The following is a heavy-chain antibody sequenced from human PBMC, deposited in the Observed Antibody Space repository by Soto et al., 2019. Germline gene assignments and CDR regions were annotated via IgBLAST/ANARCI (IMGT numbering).Heavy chain of an antibody. D-gene: IGHD3-3*01. CDR1: GFTFGSYA. V-gene: IGHV3-23*01. J-gene: IGHJ6*03. CDR2: ISGSGGST. Sequence: GGSLRLSCAASGFTFGSYAMSWVRQAPGKGLEWVSAISGSGGSTYYADSVKGRFTISRDNSKNTLYLQMNSLRAEDTAVYYCAKSLAQSYDFWSGYRYYYYYYMDVWGKGTTVTVSS. CDR3: AKSLAQSYDFWSGYRYYYYYYMDV.